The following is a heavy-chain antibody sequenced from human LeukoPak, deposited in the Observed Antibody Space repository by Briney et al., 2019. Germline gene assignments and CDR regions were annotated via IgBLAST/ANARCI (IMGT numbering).Heavy chain of an antibody. V-gene: IGHV3-7*01. J-gene: IGHJ4*02. CDR1: GFTFTNAW. CDR2: IKEDGSEK. D-gene: IGHD3/OR15-3a*01. Sequence: PGGSLRLSCAASGFTFTNAWMTWVRQAPGKGLEWVANIKEDGSEKYYVDSVKGRFTISRDHAKNSLFLQMNSLRVDDTAVYYCAKYRLIWLPAPVFDYWGQGTLVTVSS. CDR3: AKYRLIWLPAPVFDY.